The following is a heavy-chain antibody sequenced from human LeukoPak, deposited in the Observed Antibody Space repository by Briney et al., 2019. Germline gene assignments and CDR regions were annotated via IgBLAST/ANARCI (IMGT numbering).Heavy chain of an antibody. CDR3: ARGRQFGESYYYYYYMDV. Sequence: PSETLSLTCAVYGGSFSGYYWSWIRQPPGKGLEWIGEINHSGSTNYNPSLKSRVTISVDTSKNQFSLKLSSVTAADTAVYYCARGRQFGESYYYYYYMDVWGKGTTVTVSS. CDR2: INHSGST. V-gene: IGHV4-34*01. D-gene: IGHD3-10*01. CDR1: GGSFSGYY. J-gene: IGHJ6*03.